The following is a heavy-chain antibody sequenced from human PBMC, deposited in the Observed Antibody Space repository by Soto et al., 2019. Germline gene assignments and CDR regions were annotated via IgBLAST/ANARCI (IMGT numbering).Heavy chain of an antibody. CDR2: IRSKANSYAT. CDR1: GFTFSDAA. CDR3: IRHSVDY. Sequence: EVQLVESGGGLVQPGGSLKLSCAASGFTFSDAAMHWVRQASGKGLEWVGRIRSKANSYATAYAASVKGRFTISRDDSKNTAYLQMNSLKTEDTAVCYCIRHSVDYWGQGTLVTVSS. V-gene: IGHV3-73*01. J-gene: IGHJ4*02.